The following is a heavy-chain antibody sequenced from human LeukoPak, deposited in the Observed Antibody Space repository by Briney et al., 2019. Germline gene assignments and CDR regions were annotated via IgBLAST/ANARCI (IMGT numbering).Heavy chain of an antibody. D-gene: IGHD3-16*01. CDR2: IRYGGSDK. V-gene: IGHV3-30*02. J-gene: IGHJ4*02. Sequence: PGGSLRLSCEASGFTFRSYGIHWVRQAPGKGLEWVAFIRYGGSDKYYADSVKGRFTISRDNSNNTLYLQMNSLRAEDTAVYYCTKYDPIQRCHDYCGQGTLVTVSA. CDR1: GFTFRSYG. CDR3: TKYDPIQRCHDY.